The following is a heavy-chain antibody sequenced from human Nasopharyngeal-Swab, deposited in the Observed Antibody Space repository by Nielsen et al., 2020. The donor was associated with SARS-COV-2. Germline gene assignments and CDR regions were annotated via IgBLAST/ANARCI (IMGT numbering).Heavy chain of an antibody. CDR3: SRSCRLCSDFWSGYYFDY. CDR2: IYYSGST. J-gene: IGHJ4*02. D-gene: IGHD3-3*01. CDR1: GGSISSGGYY. Sequence: SETLSLTCTVSGGSISSGGYYWSWIRQHPGKGLEWIGYIYYSGSTYYNPSLKSRVTISVDTSKNQFSLKLSSVTAADTAVYYCSRSCRLCSDFWSGYYFDYWGQGTLVTVSS. V-gene: IGHV4-31*03.